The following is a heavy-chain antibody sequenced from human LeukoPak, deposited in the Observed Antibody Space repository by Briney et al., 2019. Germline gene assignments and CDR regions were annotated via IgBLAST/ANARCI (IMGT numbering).Heavy chain of an antibody. CDR3: ASAGAPTAFDI. V-gene: IGHV4-31*03. Sequence: PSQTLSLTCTVSGGSISSGGYYWTWIRQHLGKGLEWIAYIYYSGSTYYNPSLKSRFTISVDTSKNQFSLKLSSVTAADTAVYYCASAGAPTAFDIWGQGTMVTVSS. CDR1: GGSISSGGYY. CDR2: IYYSGST. J-gene: IGHJ3*02.